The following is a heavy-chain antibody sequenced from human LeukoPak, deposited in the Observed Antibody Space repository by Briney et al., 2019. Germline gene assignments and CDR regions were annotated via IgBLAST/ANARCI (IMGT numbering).Heavy chain of an antibody. V-gene: IGHV3-23*01. J-gene: IGHJ6*03. D-gene: IGHD6-19*01. CDR1: GFTLSTYA. CDR2: TSSSDAGT. CDR3: AKGSSGWYLSHYYMDV. Sequence: PGGSLRLSCAASGFTLSTYAMSWVRQTPGKGLEWVAATSSSDAGTYHADSVKGRFTISRDNSKNTLYLQMNSLRAEDTAVYYCAKGSSGWYLSHYYMDVWGKGTTVTVSS.